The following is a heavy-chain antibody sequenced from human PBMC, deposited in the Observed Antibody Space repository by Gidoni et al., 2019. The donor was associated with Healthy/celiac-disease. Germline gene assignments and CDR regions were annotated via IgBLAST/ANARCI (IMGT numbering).Heavy chain of an antibody. D-gene: IGHD3-10*01. CDR2: MNPNSGNT. CDR3: ARLGPLGLWLVY. J-gene: IGHJ4*02. Sequence: QVQLVQPGAEVKKPGASGKVSCKATGYTFTSYDINGVRQATGQGLEWMGWMNPNSGNTSYEQKFQGRVTMTRNTSISTAYMELSSLRSEDTAVYYCARLGPLGLWLVYWGQGTLVTVSS. V-gene: IGHV1-8*01. CDR1: GYTFTSYD.